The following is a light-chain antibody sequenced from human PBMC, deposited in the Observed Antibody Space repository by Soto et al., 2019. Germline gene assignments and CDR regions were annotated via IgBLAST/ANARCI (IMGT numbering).Light chain of an antibody. CDR2: YDS. CDR3: QVWDGSSDAVV. Sequence: SYELTQPPSVSVAPGETARITCRGNHSGSKSVHWYQQMPGQAPVLVIYYDSDRPSGIPERFSGSNSENTATLTINRVEAGDEADYFCQVWDGSSDAVVFGGGTKLTVL. J-gene: IGLJ2*01. CDR1: HSGSKS. V-gene: IGLV3-21*04.